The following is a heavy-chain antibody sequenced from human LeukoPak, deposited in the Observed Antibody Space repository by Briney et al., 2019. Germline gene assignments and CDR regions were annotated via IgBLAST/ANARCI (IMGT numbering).Heavy chain of an antibody. D-gene: IGHD3-9*01. Sequence: SETLSLTCAVYGVSLTGYYWSWIRQPPGKGLEWIGEINHSGSTNYNPSLKSRVTISVGTSKNQLSLRLSSVTAADTAVYYCARRRVLRNFDWLLSPIDYWGQGTLVTVSS. V-gene: IGHV4-34*01. J-gene: IGHJ4*02. CDR1: GVSLTGYY. CDR3: ARRRVLRNFDWLLSPIDY. CDR2: INHSGST.